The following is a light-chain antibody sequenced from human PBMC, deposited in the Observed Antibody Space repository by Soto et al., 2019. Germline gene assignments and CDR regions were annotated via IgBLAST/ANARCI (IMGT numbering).Light chain of an antibody. V-gene: IGKV3-11*01. CDR2: DAS. J-gene: IGKJ4*01. Sequence: EIVLTQSPGTLSLSPGERATLSCRASQSVITSLAWYQQKPGQAPRLLVYDASNRATGIPTRLSGSGSGTDFTFSVSNLEPEDFAVYYCQQHITWPLTFGGGTKVDIK. CDR3: QQHITWPLT. CDR1: QSVITS.